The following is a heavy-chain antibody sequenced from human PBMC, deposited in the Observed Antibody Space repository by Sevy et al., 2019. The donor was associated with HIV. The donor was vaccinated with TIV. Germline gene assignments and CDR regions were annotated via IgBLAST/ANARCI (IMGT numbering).Heavy chain of an antibody. D-gene: IGHD5-18*01. CDR3: VKDRAGAMVRAFDI. CDR2: IRGSGGST. CDR1: GFTFSSYA. Sequence: GGSLRLSCAASGFTFSSYAMSWVRLAPGKGLEWVSAIRGSGGSTYYADSVKGRFTISRDNSKNTLYLQMNSLRAEDTAVYYCVKDRAGAMVRAFDIWGQGTMVTVSS. J-gene: IGHJ3*02. V-gene: IGHV3-23*01.